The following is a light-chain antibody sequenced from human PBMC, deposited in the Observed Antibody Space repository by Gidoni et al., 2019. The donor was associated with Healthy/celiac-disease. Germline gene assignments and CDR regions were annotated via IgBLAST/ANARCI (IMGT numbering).Light chain of an antibody. Sequence: IVMTQSPATLSVSPGESATLPCRASQSVSSNLAWYQQKPGQAPRLLIYGASTRATGIPARFSGSASGTEFTLTISSLQSEDFAVYYCQQYNNWPRTFGQGTKVEIK. CDR1: QSVSSN. CDR3: QQYNNWPRT. V-gene: IGKV3-15*01. J-gene: IGKJ1*01. CDR2: GAS.